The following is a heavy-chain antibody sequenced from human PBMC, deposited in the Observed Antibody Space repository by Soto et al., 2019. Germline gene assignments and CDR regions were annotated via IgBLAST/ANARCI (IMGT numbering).Heavy chain of an antibody. J-gene: IGHJ6*02. Sequence: EVQLVETGGDMIQPGGSLRLSCAASGFTVSSDSMTWVRKAPGKGLEWISIIYSDNNTDYADSVKGRFSISGDTSKNILYLQMNSLRAEDTAEYYCARHYSAMGVWGQGTRVTFSS. V-gene: IGHV3-53*02. CDR3: ARHYSAMGV. CDR1: GFTVSSDS. CDR2: IYSDNNT.